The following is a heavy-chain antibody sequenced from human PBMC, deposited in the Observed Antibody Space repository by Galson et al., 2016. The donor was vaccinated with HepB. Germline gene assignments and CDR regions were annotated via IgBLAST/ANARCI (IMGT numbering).Heavy chain of an antibody. Sequence: SLRLSCAASGFTLRSHWMHWVRQAPGQGLVWVSHIKTDGTTTIYADSVKGRFTIFRDNAKNTAYMELSSLRSEDTAVYYCATGRRAAAGLDAFDIWGQGTMVTVSS. CDR1: GFTLRSHW. D-gene: IGHD6-13*01. J-gene: IGHJ3*02. CDR3: ATGRRAAAGLDAFDI. CDR2: IKTDGTTT. V-gene: IGHV3-74*01.